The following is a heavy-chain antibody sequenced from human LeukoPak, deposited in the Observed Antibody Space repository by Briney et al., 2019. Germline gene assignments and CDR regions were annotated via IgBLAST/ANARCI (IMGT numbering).Heavy chain of an antibody. CDR3: ARGSSSRQRDDTFDI. CDR1: GFTFSIFS. Sequence: GGSLTLSCATSGFTFSIFSMNWVRQAPGKGLEWVSFISSGSSYIYYADSLKGRFTISRDNPKNSLYLQMNSLRAEDTAVYYCARGSSSRQRDDTFDIWGQGTMVTV. CDR2: ISSGSSYI. J-gene: IGHJ3*02. V-gene: IGHV3-21*01. D-gene: IGHD6-13*01.